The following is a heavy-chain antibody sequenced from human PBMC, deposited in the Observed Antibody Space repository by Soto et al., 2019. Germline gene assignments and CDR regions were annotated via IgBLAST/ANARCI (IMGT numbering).Heavy chain of an antibody. CDR2: INPTRGRT. CDR3: ARESGGTTATLDYYYFYMDV. V-gene: IGHV1-2*04. CDR1: GYAFSQFY. D-gene: IGHD4-17*01. J-gene: IGHJ6*03. Sequence: QVQLVQSGAEVQKPGASVKVSCKASGYAFSQFYIHWMRQAPGQGLEWMGLINPTRGRTKFAQNFQGWVTMTRDTSIKTVYMELSGLRSDATAVYYCARESGGTTATLDYYYFYMDVWAKGPRSPSP.